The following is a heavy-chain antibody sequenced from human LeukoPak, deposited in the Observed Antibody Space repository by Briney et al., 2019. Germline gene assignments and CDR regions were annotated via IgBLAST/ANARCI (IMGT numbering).Heavy chain of an antibody. CDR3: AISRGY. J-gene: IGHJ4*02. CDR2: MNPSSGNT. D-gene: IGHD6-13*01. CDR1: GYTFTTYD. Sequence: ASVKVSCKASGYTFTTYDINWVRQAPGQGPEWMGWMNPSSGNTGHEQKFQGRVTMTIDTSITTAYMELSSLRSEDTAMYYCAISRGYWGQGTLVTVSS. V-gene: IGHV1-8*01.